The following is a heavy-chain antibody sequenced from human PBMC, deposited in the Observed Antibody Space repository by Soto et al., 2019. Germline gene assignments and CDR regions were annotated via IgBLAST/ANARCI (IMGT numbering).Heavy chain of an antibody. CDR1: GGAFSSYT. CDR2: IIPILGIA. CDR3: ARLFCSGGSCYIRDAFDI. D-gene: IGHD2-15*01. Sequence: PVKVPCKASGGAFSSYTISWVRKAPGQGLEWMGRIIPILGIANYAQKFQGRVTITADKSTSTAYMELSSLRSEDTAVYYCARLFCSGGSCYIRDAFDIWGQGTMVTVSS. V-gene: IGHV1-69*02. J-gene: IGHJ3*02.